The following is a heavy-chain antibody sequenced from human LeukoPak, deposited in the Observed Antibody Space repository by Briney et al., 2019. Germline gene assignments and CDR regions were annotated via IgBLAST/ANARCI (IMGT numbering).Heavy chain of an antibody. CDR3: ARDPHYYDSSGYPSPDY. CDR2: ISSSGSTI. Sequence: GGSLRLSCAASGFTFSSYEMNWVRQAPGKGLEWVSYISSSGSTIYYADSVKGRFTISRDNAKNSLYLQMNSLRAEDTAVYYCARDPHYYDSSGYPSPDYWGQGTLVTVSS. CDR1: GFTFSSYE. V-gene: IGHV3-48*03. J-gene: IGHJ4*02. D-gene: IGHD3-22*01.